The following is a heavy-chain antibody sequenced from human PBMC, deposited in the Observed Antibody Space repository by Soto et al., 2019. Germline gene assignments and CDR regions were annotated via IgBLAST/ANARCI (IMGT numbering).Heavy chain of an antibody. CDR3: AKESRSSAVTATRVYGMDV. CDR1: GFTFSAYG. J-gene: IGHJ6*02. CDR2: ISHDGTNK. Sequence: GGSLRLSCTPSGFTFSAYGMHWARQAPGKGLEWVAAISHDGTNKYYGDSVRGRFTISRDNSKNTLYLQMNTPRNEDTAVYYCAKESRSSAVTATRVYGMDVWGQGTTVTVSS. V-gene: IGHV3-30*18. D-gene: IGHD2-21*02.